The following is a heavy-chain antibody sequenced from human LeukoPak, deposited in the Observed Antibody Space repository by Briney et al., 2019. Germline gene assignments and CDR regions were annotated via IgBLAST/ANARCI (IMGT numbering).Heavy chain of an antibody. V-gene: IGHV3-15*01. CDR2: IKSRTDGGTT. D-gene: IGHD5-12*01. J-gene: IGHJ3*02. CDR3: ARVGSGYVRDAFDI. CDR1: GFTFSIAW. Sequence: GGSLRLSCAASGFTFSIAWMSWVRQAPGKGLEWVGRIKSRTDGGTTDYAAPVKGRFTISRDDSKNTLYLQMNSLKTEDTAVYYCARVGSGYVRDAFDIWGQGTMVTVSS.